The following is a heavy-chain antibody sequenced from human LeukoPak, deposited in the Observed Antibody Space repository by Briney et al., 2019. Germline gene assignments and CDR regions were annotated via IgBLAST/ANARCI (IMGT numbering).Heavy chain of an antibody. CDR3: AKAQDYSSFPYYYYYMDV. Sequence: GGSLRLSCAASGFTFSSYAMSWVRQAPGKGLEWVSAISGSGGSTYYADSVKGRFTISRDNSKNTLYLQMNSLRAEDTAVYYCAKAQDYSSFPYYYYYMDVWGKGTTVTVFS. J-gene: IGHJ6*03. CDR2: ISGSGGST. D-gene: IGHD4-11*01. CDR1: GFTFSSYA. V-gene: IGHV3-23*01.